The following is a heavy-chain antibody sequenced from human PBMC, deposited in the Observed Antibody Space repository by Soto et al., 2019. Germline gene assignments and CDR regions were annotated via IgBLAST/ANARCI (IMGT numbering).Heavy chain of an antibody. CDR1: GGTFRSSS. CDR3: ARPDEGGESSNHHYYYALDV. V-gene: IGHV1-69*01. CDR2: IIPTFDRT. D-gene: IGHD1-26*01. J-gene: IGHJ6*02. Sequence: QVQLVQSGAEVKKPGSSVKVSCTASGGTFRSSSISWVRQAPGQGLEWMGGIIPTFDRTNYAQKFQGRVTITADESTSSAYMELSSLGSDDTAVYYCARPDEGGESSNHHYYYALDVWGQGTTFTV.